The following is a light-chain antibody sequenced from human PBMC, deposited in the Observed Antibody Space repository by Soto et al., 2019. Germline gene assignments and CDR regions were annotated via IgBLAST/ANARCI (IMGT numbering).Light chain of an antibody. Sequence: DIQLTQYPSSLSASVGDTVTITCLASQPISTYLLWYHQKPGRAPNLLIYNASTLHSGVPSKFIGSGSGTDFTLTISALQPEDFATYHCQHTYSDSSFGGGTQVQ. CDR1: QPISTY. J-gene: IGKJ4*01. CDR2: NAS. V-gene: IGKV1-39*01. CDR3: QHTYSDSS.